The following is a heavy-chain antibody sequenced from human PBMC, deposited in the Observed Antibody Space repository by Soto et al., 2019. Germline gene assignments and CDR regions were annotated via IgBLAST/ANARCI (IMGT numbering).Heavy chain of an antibody. CDR3: AKGSIEYSASVDY. CDR2: ISGRGGSS. CDR1: GFSFSSYA. V-gene: IGHV3-23*01. Sequence: EVQLLESGGGLIQPGGSLRLSCSASGFSFSSYAMMWVRQAPGKGLEWVSVISGRGGSSYFADSAKGRFTISRDNSKNMLSLEMNRLRAEETAIYFCAKGSIEYSASVDYWGQGTLVIVSS. D-gene: IGHD1-26*01. J-gene: IGHJ4*02.